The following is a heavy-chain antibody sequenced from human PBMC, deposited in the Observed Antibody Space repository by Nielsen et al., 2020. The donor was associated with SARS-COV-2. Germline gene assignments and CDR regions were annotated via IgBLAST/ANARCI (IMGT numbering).Heavy chain of an antibody. CDR1: NGSINDYY. V-gene: IGHV4-59*01. D-gene: IGHD3-10*01. Sequence: SETLSLTCTVSNGSINDYYWSWIRQPPGKGLEWIGYIYYSGSTNYNPSLKSRVTISVDTSKNQFSLKLSSVTAADTAVYYCARVLRGSGSPGAFDIWGQGTMVTVSS. CDR3: ARVLRGSGSPGAFDI. CDR2: IYYSGST. J-gene: IGHJ3*02.